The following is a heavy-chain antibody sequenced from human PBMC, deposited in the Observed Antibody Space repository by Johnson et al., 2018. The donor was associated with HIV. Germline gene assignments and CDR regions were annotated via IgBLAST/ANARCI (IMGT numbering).Heavy chain of an antibody. CDR2: ILYDGSNE. J-gene: IGHJ3*02. CDR3: ASMVTTGGDAFDI. CDR1: GFTFSSYA. D-gene: IGHD2-21*02. V-gene: IGHV3-30-3*01. Sequence: QMQLVESGGGVVQPGRSLRLSCAASGFTFSSYAIHWVRQAPGKGLEWVAVILYDGSNEYYADSVKGRFTISRDNAKNSLYLQMNSLRAEDTAVYYCASMVTTGGDAFDIWGQGTMVTVSS.